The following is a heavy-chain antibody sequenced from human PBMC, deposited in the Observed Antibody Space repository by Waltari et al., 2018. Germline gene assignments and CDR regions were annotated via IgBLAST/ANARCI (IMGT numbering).Heavy chain of an antibody. V-gene: IGHV1-3*01. Sequence: QVQLVQSGAEVKKAGASVKVPCKASGYTFTNYTMHWVRQAPGQRPEWMGWRNFGDGKTKYSVKFQGRGTITRDTNARTAYMELSSLRSEDTAVYYCARGGSYYYDSTGYVPPGYYYYGMDVWGQGTTVTVSS. CDR1: GYTFTNYT. D-gene: IGHD3-22*01. J-gene: IGHJ6*02. CDR3: ARGGSYYYDSTGYVPPGYYYYGMDV. CDR2: RNFGDGKT.